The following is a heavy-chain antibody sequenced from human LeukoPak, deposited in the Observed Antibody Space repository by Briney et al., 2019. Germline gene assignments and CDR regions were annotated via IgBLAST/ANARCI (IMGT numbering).Heavy chain of an antibody. V-gene: IGHV4-38-2*02. Sequence: PSETLSLTCTVSGYSISSGYYWGWIRQPPGKGLEWIGSIYHSGSTYYNPSPKSRVTISVDTSKNQLSLRLSSVTAADTAVYYCRSDYYYYYYMDVWGKGTTVTVSS. J-gene: IGHJ6*03. CDR1: GYSISSGYY. CDR2: IYHSGST. CDR3: RSDYYYYYYMDV.